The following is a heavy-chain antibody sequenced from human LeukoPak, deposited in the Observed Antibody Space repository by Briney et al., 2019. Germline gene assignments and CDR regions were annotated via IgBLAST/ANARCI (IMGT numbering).Heavy chain of an antibody. CDR1: GFTFSSYE. J-gene: IGHJ4*02. CDR3: ARDRDPYCSGGSCYSLGY. CDR2: IDTSDNAI. Sequence: PGGSLRLSCAASGFTFSSYEMNWVRQAPGKGLEWVSYIDTSDNAIYYADSVKGRFTISRDNARNSLYLQMNSLRAEDTAVYYCARDRDPYCSGGSCYSLGYWGQGTLVTVSS. D-gene: IGHD2-15*01. V-gene: IGHV3-48*03.